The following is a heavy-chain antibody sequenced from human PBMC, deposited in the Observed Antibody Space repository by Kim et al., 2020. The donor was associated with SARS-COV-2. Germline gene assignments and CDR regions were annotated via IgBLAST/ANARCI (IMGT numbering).Heavy chain of an antibody. CDR1: GGSINNKNW. Sequence: TLSLTCTVSGGSINNKNWWSWVRQPPGKGLEWIGEIYHEGTTNYNPSLKSRVTILVDRSKNQCSLKLTSVTAADTAVYYCARTPDYYYGMDVWGQGTTVTVSS. J-gene: IGHJ6*02. CDR2: IYHEGTT. V-gene: IGHV4-4*02. CDR3: ARTPDYYYGMDV.